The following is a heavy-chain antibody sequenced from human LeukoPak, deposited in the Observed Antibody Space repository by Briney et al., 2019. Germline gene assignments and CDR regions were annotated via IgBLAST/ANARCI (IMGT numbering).Heavy chain of an antibody. D-gene: IGHD1-26*01. CDR1: GFTFSSYE. CDR2: ISSSGSTI. V-gene: IGHV3-48*03. Sequence: GGSLRLSCAASGFTFSSYEMNWVRQAPGKGLEWVSYISSSGSTIYYADSVKGRFTISRDNAKNSLYLQMNSLRAEDTAVYYCARVSRYSGSQNYRCQGNLVTVSS. CDR3: ARVSRYSGSQNY. J-gene: IGHJ4*02.